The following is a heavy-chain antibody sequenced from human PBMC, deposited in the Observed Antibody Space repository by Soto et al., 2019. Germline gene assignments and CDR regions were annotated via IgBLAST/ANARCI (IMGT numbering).Heavy chain of an antibody. CDR1: GFTFSSYS. CDR2: ISSSSTI. CDR3: ARDPQNYTVAMDY. J-gene: IGHJ4*02. D-gene: IGHD4-17*01. V-gene: IGHV3-48*02. Sequence: GGSLRLSCAASGFTFSSYSMNWVRQAPGKGLEWVSYISSSSTIYYADSVKGRFTISRDNAKNSLYLQMNSLRDEDTAVYYCARDPQNYTVAMDYWAQGTLVTVCS.